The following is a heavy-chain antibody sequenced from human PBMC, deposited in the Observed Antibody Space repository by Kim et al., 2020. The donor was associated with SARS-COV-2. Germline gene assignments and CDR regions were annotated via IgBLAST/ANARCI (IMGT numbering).Heavy chain of an antibody. D-gene: IGHD2-21*02. J-gene: IGHJ4*02. Sequence: GGSLRLSCVASGFTFSGFAMHWVRQAPGKGLEWVAVVSSDGGSKYYADSVKGRFTISRDNSKNTLFLLMNSLRAEDTAIYYCATPPCGFPTCYSLYFDYWGQGTLVTVSS. CDR3: ATPPCGFPTCYSLYFDY. CDR2: VSSDGGSK. CDR1: GFTFSGFA. V-gene: IGHV3-30-3*01.